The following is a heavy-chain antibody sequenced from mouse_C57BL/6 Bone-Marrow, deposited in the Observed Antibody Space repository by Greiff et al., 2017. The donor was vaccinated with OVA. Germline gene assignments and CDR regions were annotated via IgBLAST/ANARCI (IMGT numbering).Heavy chain of an antibody. CDR1: GFNIKDDY. D-gene: IGHD2-3*01. CDR3: TTALLRFAY. V-gene: IGHV14-4*01. J-gene: IGHJ3*01. CDR2: IDPENGDT. Sequence: VQLKESGAELVRPGASVTLSCTASGFNIKDDYMHWVQQRPEQGLEWIGWIDPENGDTEYASKFQGKATITADTSSNTAYLQLSSLTSEDTAVYYCTTALLRFAYWGQGTLVTVSA.